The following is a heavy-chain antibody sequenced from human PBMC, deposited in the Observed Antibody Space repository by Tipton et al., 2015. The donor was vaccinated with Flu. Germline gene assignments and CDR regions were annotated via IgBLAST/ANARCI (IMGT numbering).Heavy chain of an antibody. CDR1: GGSISSYY. D-gene: IGHD1-26*01. Sequence: TLSLTCTVSGGSISSYYWSWIRQPAGKGLEWIGRIYTSGSTNYNPSLKSRVTMSVDTSKNQFSLKLSSVTAADTAVYYCARHAADSGSYIDAFDIWGQGTMVTVSS. CDR3: ARHAADSGSYIDAFDI. V-gene: IGHV4-4*07. J-gene: IGHJ3*02. CDR2: IYTSGST.